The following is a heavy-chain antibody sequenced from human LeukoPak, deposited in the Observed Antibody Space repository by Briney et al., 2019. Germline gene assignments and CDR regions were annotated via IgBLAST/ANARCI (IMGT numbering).Heavy chain of an antibody. V-gene: IGHV4-59*01. Sequence: SETLSLTCAVYGGSFSGYYWSWIRQPPGKGLEWIGYIYYSGSTNYNPSLKSRVTISVDTSKNQFSLKLSSVTAADTAVYYCARVSDYGLFDYWGQGTLVTVSS. D-gene: IGHD4-17*01. J-gene: IGHJ4*02. CDR1: GGSFSGYY. CDR3: ARVSDYGLFDY. CDR2: IYYSGST.